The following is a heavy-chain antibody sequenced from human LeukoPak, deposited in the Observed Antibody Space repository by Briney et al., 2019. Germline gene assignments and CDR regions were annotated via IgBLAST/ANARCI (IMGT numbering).Heavy chain of an antibody. J-gene: IGHJ4*02. CDR2: IKSRSDGGST. D-gene: IGHD1-26*01. Sequence: PGGPLRLSCAASGITFSNARVNWVRQAPGRGPEWVGRIKSRSDGGSTYYSAPVKGRFPISRDDSANTVYLQMNSLKTEDTAVYYCTRESRGSFDFWGQGTLVSVSS. CDR3: TRESRGSFDF. V-gene: IGHV3-15*01. CDR1: GITFSNAR.